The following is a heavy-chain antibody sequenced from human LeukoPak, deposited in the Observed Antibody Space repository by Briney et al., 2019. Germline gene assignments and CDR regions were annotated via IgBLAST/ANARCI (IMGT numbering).Heavy chain of an antibody. CDR3: ARHSSWYSGFDY. Sequence: SGTLSLTCTVSGGSISSSSYYWGWIRQPPGKGLEWIGSIYYSGSTYYNPSLKSRVTISVDASKNQFSLKVSSVTAADTGVYYCARHSSWYSGFDYWGQGTLVTVSS. D-gene: IGHD6-13*01. CDR1: GGSISSSSYY. V-gene: IGHV4-39*01. J-gene: IGHJ4*02. CDR2: IYYSGST.